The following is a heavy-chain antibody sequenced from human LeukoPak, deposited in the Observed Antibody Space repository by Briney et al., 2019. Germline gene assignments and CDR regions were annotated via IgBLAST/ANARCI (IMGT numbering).Heavy chain of an antibody. CDR1: GFTFRSYS. CDR3: ARAEFCSSTSCSRGSLFDY. D-gene: IGHD2-2*01. V-gene: IGHV3-21*01. Sequence: GGSLRLSCAASGFTFRSYSMNWVRQAPGKGLEWVSSISSSSSYIYYSDSVKGRFTISRDNAKNSLYLQMNSLRAEDTAVYYCARAEFCSSTSCSRGSLFDYWGQGTLVTVSS. J-gene: IGHJ4*02. CDR2: ISSSSSYI.